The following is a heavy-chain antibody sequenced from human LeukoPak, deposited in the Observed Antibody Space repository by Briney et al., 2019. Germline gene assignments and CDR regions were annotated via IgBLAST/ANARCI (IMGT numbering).Heavy chain of an antibody. Sequence: PSGGSLRLSCAASGFIFSSYAMSWVRQAPGKVLEWVSAMSGHGGSTNYADSVKGRFTISRDNPKTALYLQMNSPRAEDTAVYYCAKSNGAWAFDIWGQGTMVTVSS. CDR3: AKSNGAWAFDI. V-gene: IGHV3-23*01. CDR1: GFIFSSYA. D-gene: IGHD2-8*01. CDR2: MSGHGGST. J-gene: IGHJ3*02.